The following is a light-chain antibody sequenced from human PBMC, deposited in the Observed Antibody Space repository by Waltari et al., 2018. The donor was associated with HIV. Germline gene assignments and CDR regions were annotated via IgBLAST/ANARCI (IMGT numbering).Light chain of an antibody. CDR3: QQCHTLPFT. CDR2: WAS. Sequence: DIVLTQSPAYLPVSLGERATMTCTSSQSISYSSKNKNYLVWYQQKPGQTPKVVIYWASTRESGVPERFSGSGSGTDFTLTISSLRPEDAAVYYCQQCHTLPFTFGQGTKLEI. J-gene: IGKJ2*01. CDR1: QSISYSSKNKNY. V-gene: IGKV4-1*01.